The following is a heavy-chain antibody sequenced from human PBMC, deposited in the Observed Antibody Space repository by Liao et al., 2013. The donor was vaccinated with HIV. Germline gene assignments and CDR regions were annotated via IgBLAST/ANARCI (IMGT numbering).Heavy chain of an antibody. CDR1: GDSMNSRHYY. CDR2: ISYSGST. J-gene: IGHJ3*02. CDR3: AGFTFGGPYAFDI. V-gene: IGHV4-39*02. D-gene: IGHD3-16*01. Sequence: QLQLQESGPGLVKSSETLSLTCTVSGDSMNSRHYYWGWIRQPPGKGLEWIGSISYSGSTYYNPSLRSRVTISVDTSKNHFSLRLSSVTAADTAVYYCAGFTFGGPYAFDIWGQGTMVTVSS.